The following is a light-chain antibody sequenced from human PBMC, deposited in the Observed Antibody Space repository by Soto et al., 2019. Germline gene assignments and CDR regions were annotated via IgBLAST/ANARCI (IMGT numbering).Light chain of an antibody. J-gene: IGKJ1*01. CDR1: QSIGRN. CDR2: GAS. CDR3: QQYNNWPRS. V-gene: IGKV3-15*01. Sequence: EIVMTQSPATLSVSPGERATLSCRASQSIGRNLAWYQHKPGQAPRLLIYGASTGTTDIPTRFSASGSGTEFIITLSSLQSEDFAVYYCQQYNNWPRSFGQGTKVEV.